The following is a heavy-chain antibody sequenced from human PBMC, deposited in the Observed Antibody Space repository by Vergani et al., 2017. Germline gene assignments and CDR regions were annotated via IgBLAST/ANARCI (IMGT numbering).Heavy chain of an antibody. D-gene: IGHD3-3*01. CDR1: GYTFTSYY. CDR3: ARDLLPNYDFWSGYSHAYYYYYGMDV. V-gene: IGHV3-74*01. J-gene: IGHJ6*02. Sequence: VQLVQSGAEVKKPGASVKVSCKASGYTFTSYYMHWVRQAPGKGLVWVSRINSDGSSTSYADSVKGRFTISRDNAKNTLYLQMNSLRAEDTAVYYCARDLLPNYDFWSGYSHAYYYYYGMDVWGQGTTVTVSS. CDR2: INSDGSST.